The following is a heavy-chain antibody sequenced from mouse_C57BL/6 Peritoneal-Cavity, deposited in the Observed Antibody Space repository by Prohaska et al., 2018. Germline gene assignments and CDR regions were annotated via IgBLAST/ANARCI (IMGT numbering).Heavy chain of an antibody. Sequence: QVQLKQSGPGLVQPSQSLSITCTVACFSLTSYSVPWVRQSPGKCLVGMGVIWSGGSKDYNAAFIVRMSISKDNSKRQVFFKMNILDADDSVIYYWARELGPYAMDYWGQGTSVTVSS. CDR3: ARELGPYAMDY. J-gene: IGHJ4*01. V-gene: IGHV2-2*01. CDR2: IWSGGSK. CDR1: CFSLTSYS.